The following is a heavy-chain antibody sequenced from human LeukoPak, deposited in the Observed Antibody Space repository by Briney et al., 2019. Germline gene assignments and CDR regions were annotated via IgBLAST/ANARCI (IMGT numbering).Heavy chain of an antibody. CDR2: IKQDGSDK. CDR3: ARVRRSSNSRFPDY. J-gene: IGHJ4*02. D-gene: IGHD2/OR15-2a*01. CDR1: GFTFSTYW. V-gene: IGHV3-7*01. Sequence: PGGSLRLSCAASGFTFSTYWMSWVRQAPGKGLEWVANIKQDGSDKYYVDSVKGRFTISRDNAKNSLFLQMNSLRAEDTAVYYCARVRRSSNSRFPDYWGQGTLVTVSS.